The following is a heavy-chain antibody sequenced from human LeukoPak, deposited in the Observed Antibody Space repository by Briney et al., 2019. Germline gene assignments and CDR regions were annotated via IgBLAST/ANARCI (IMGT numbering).Heavy chain of an antibody. CDR3: ARGGYSEAYYYDSSGYYSWSKFDY. Sequence: ASVKVSCKASGGTFSSYAISWVRQAPGRGLEWMGGIIPIFGTANYAQKFQGRVTITADESTSIAYMELSSLRSEDTAVYYCARGGYSEAYYYDSSGYYSWSKFDYWGQGTLVTVSS. CDR1: GGTFSSYA. J-gene: IGHJ4*02. CDR2: IIPIFGTA. V-gene: IGHV1-69*13. D-gene: IGHD3-22*01.